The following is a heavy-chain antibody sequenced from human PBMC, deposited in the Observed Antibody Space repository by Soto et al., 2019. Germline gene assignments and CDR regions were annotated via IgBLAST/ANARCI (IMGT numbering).Heavy chain of an antibody. D-gene: IGHD1-7*01. J-gene: IGHJ4*02. CDR2: IWYDGSNK. CDR1: GFTFSSYG. Sequence: PGGSLRLSCAASGFTFSSYGMHWVRQAPGKGLEWVAVIWYDGSNKYYADSVKGRFTISRDNSKNTLYLQMNSLRAEDTAVYYCARAPVRGGTRYYFDYWGQGTLVTVSS. CDR3: ARAPVRGGTRYYFDY. V-gene: IGHV3-33*01.